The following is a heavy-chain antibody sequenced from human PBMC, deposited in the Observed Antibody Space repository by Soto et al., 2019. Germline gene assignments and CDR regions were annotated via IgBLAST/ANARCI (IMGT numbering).Heavy chain of an antibody. D-gene: IGHD2-2*01. V-gene: IGHV3-74*01. CDR3: ARDGHSNIPEFDY. CDR2: ISNDGGTT. J-gene: IGHJ4*02. Sequence: HPGGSLRLSCAASGFTFRDYWMDWVRQAPGKGLVWVSHISNDGGTTSYADSVKGRFTISRDNAKNTLYLQMNSLRAEDTAVYYCARDGHSNIPEFDYWGQGTLVTVSS. CDR1: GFTFRDYW.